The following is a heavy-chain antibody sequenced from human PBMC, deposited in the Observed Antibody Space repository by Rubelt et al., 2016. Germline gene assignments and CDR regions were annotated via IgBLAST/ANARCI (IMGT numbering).Heavy chain of an antibody. CDR2: IIPIFGTA. CDR3: ARDRLLDDSSGGDAFDI. V-gene: IGHV1-69*06. Sequence: QVQLVQSGAEVKKPGASVKVSCKASGYTFTSYGISWVRQAPGQGLEWMGGIIPIFGTANYAQKFQGRVTITADKSTSTAYMELSSLRSEDTAVYYCARDRLLDDSSGGDAFDIWGQGTLVTVSS. CDR1: GYTFTSYG. D-gene: IGHD3-22*01. J-gene: IGHJ4*02.